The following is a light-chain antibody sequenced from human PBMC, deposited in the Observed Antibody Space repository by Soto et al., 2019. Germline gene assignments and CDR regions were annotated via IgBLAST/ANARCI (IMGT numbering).Light chain of an antibody. J-gene: IGKJ4*01. CDR2: GAS. Sequence: EIVMTQSPATLSVSPGERATLSCRASHNVSSRLAWYQQKPGQAPRLLIYGASTRATGLPARFSGSGSGTEFTLTISSLQSEDFAVYYCQHYTNWPLTFGGGTKV. V-gene: IGKV3-15*01. CDR1: HNVSSR. CDR3: QHYTNWPLT.